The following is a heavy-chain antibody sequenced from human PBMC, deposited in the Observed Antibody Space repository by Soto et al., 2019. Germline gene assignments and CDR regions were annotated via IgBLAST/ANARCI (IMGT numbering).Heavy chain of an antibody. CDR3: VRDDRQADYGAKWYFDL. D-gene: IGHD4-17*01. CDR2: ISPYNGNS. CDR1: GYSFATYG. J-gene: IGHJ2*01. Sequence: QVQLVQSGVEVTRPGASVEVSCKASGYSFATYGISWVRQAPGQGLEWMGWISPYNGNSNSAQKLQARVTMTTDTSTNTAYLELRSLESDDTGIYYCVRDDRQADYGAKWYFDLWGRGTLVTVSS. V-gene: IGHV1-18*01.